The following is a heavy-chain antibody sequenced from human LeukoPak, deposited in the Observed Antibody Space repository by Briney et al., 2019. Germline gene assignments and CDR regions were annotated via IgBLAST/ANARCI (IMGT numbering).Heavy chain of an antibody. CDR1: AGSFSGYY. J-gene: IGHJ4*02. D-gene: IGHD1-20*01. V-gene: IGHV4-34*01. CDR2: INHSGST. CDR3: ARGRYNWNYFSS. Sequence: SETLSLTCAVYAGSFSGYYWSWIRQPPGKGLEWIGEINHSGSTNYNPSLKSRVTISVDTSKNQFSLKLSSVTAADTAVYYCARGRYNWNYFSSWGQGTLVTVSS.